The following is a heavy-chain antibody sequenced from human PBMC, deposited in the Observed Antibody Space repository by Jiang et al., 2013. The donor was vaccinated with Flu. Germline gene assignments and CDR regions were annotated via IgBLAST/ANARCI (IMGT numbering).Heavy chain of an antibody. CDR2: ISGNGGST. CDR3: ARDNPGGKTYYDFWSGGKWFDP. Sequence: GFTFSSYAMYWGPPGVQGKGLEYVAAISGNGGSTNYANSVKDRFTISRDNSKNTLYLQMGSLRPEDMAVYYCARDNPGGKTYYDFWSGGKWFDPWGQGTLVTVSS. D-gene: IGHD3-3*01. J-gene: IGHJ5*02. CDR1: GFTFSSYA. V-gene: IGHV3-64*01.